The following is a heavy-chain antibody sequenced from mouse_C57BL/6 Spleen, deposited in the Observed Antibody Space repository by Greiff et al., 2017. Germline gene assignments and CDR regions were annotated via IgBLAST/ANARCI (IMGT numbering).Heavy chain of an antibody. Sequence: QVQLQQSGAELVRPGASVTLSCKAPGYTFTDYEMHWVKQTPVHGLEWIGAIDPETGGTAYNQKFKGKAILTADKSSSTAYMELRSLTSEDSAVYYCTRRRGYDSLLFFDYWGQGTTLTVSS. CDR2: IDPETGGT. V-gene: IGHV1-15*01. CDR1: GYTFTDYE. CDR3: TRRRGYDSLLFFDY. J-gene: IGHJ2*01. D-gene: IGHD2-2*01.